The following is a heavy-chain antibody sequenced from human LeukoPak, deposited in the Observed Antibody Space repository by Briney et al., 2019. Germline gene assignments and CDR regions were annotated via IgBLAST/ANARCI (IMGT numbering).Heavy chain of an antibody. CDR3: ARGSSTHGEYYFDY. J-gene: IGHJ4*02. Sequence: PGGSLRLSCAASGFTFSSYSMNWVRQAPGKGLEWVSSISSKRSSIYYAYVMKGLFTISRNNAKNALQLKMNSLRAEKTAVYYCARGSSTHGEYYFDYWGQGTLVTVSS. V-gene: IGHV3-21*01. CDR2: ISSKRSSI. D-gene: IGHD2-2*01. CDR1: GFTFSSYS.